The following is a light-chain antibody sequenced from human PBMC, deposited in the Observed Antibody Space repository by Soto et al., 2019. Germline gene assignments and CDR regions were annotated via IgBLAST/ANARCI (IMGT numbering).Light chain of an antibody. CDR1: SSNIGAGYN. J-gene: IGLJ2*01. Sequence: QSVLTQPPSVSGAPGQRVTISCTGSSSNIGAGYNVHWYQQLPGTAPKVLIYGNSNRPSGVPDRFSGSKSGTSASLAITGLQAEDEADYSCQSYDSRLSEGVFGGGTKVTVL. CDR3: QSYDSRLSEGV. CDR2: GNS. V-gene: IGLV1-40*01.